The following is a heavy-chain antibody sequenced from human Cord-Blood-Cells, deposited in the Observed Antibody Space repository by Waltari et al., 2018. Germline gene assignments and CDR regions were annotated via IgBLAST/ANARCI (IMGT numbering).Heavy chain of an antibody. V-gene: IGHV3-23*01. Sequence: EVQLLESGGGLVQPGGSLRLSCAASGFTFSSYAMSWVRQAPGKGLEWVAAISGRGGSTYYADSVKGRFTISRDNSKNTLYLQMNSLRAEDTAVYYCAKDAPLIVGATQAFDIWGQGTMVTVSS. D-gene: IGHD1-26*01. CDR1: GFTFSSYA. CDR3: AKDAPLIVGATQAFDI. J-gene: IGHJ3*02. CDR2: ISGRGGST.